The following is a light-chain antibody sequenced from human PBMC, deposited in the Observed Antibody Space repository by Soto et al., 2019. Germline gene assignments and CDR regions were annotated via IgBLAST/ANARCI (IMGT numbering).Light chain of an antibody. Sequence: DIPLTQSPSTLSASCGVRVTLTCRASQSIGRFLAWYQHQPGKAPKLLIYDASTLESGVPSRFSGTGSGTEFTLTISSLQPDDFATYYCQQYYRYPWMFGQGTKVDIK. V-gene: IGKV1-5*01. CDR2: DAS. CDR3: QQYYRYPWM. J-gene: IGKJ1*01. CDR1: QSIGRF.